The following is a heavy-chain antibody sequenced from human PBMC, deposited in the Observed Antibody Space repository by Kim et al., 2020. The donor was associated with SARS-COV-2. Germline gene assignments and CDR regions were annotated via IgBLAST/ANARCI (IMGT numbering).Heavy chain of an antibody. V-gene: IGHV4-31*02. J-gene: IGHJ3*02. D-gene: IGHD3-22*01. Sequence: NPSRQSRVTISVDTSKNQFSLKLSSVTAADTAVYYCARASMIVVVLDAFDIWCQGTMVTVSS. CDR3: ARASMIVVVLDAFDI.